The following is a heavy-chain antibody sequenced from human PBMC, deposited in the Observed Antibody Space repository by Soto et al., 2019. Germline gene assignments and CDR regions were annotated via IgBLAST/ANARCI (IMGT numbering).Heavy chain of an antibody. Sequence: SETLSLTCAVYGGSFSGYYWSWIRKPPGKGLEWIGEITHSGSTNYNPSLKSRVTISVDTSKNQFSLKLSSVTAADTAVYYCARGRSIYYYDSSGYYYPTGYYYGMDVWGQGTTVTVSS. CDR1: GGSFSGYY. V-gene: IGHV4-34*01. CDR3: ARGRSIYYYDSSGYYYPTGYYYGMDV. D-gene: IGHD3-22*01. J-gene: IGHJ6*02. CDR2: ITHSGST.